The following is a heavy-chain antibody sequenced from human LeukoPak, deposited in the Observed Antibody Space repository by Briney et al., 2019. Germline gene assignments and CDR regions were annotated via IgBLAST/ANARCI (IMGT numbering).Heavy chain of an antibody. Sequence: SETMSLSCTVSGGSISSYYWSWIRQPPGKGLEWIGYLYYSGSTNYNPSLKSRVTISVDTSKNQFSLKLSSVTAADTAVYYCARVSGNNYGPLKWLDPWGQGTLVTVSS. V-gene: IGHV4-59*01. CDR2: LYYSGST. D-gene: IGHD4-11*01. J-gene: IGHJ5*02. CDR3: ARVSGNNYGPLKWLDP. CDR1: GGSISSYY.